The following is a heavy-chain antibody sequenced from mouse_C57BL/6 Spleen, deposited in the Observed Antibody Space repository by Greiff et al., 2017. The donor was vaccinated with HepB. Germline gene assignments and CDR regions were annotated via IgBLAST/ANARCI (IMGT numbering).Heavy chain of an antibody. J-gene: IGHJ4*01. D-gene: IGHD1-1*01. CDR2: IDPSDSYT. CDR1: GYTFTSYW. V-gene: IGHV1-69*01. CDR3: ARSDQFITTVVATRAAMDY. Sequence: QVQLQQPGAELVMPGASVKLSCKASGYTFTSYWMHWVKQRPGQGLEWIGEIDPSDSYTNYNQKFKGKSTLTVDKSSSTAYMQLSSLTSEDSAVYYCARSDQFITTVVATRAAMDYWGQGTSVTVSS.